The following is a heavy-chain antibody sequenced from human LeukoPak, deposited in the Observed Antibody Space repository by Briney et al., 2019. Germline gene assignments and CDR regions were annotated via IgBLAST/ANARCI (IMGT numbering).Heavy chain of an antibody. V-gene: IGHV3-23*01. Sequence: GGSLRLSCAASGFTFSSYAMSWVRQAPGKGLEWVSAISGSGGSTYYADSVKGRFTISRDNSKNTLYLQMNSLRAEDTAVYYCAKDFPICSSTSCHPGIPHAFDIWGQGTMVTVSS. D-gene: IGHD2-2*01. J-gene: IGHJ3*02. CDR1: GFTFSSYA. CDR2: ISGSGGST. CDR3: AKDFPICSSTSCHPGIPHAFDI.